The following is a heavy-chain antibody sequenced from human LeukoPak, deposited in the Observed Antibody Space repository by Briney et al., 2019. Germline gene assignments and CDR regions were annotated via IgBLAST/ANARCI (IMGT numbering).Heavy chain of an antibody. CDR1: GGTFSSYA. CDR3: ARDRGYYDSSGYYQYYFDY. Sequence: GSSVKVSCKASGGTFSSYAISWVRQAPGQGLEWMGGIIPIFGTANYAQKFQGRVTITTDESTSTAYMELSSLRSEDTAVYYCARDRGYYDSSGYYQYYFDYWGQGTLVTVSS. D-gene: IGHD3-22*01. J-gene: IGHJ4*02. V-gene: IGHV1-69*05. CDR2: IIPIFGTA.